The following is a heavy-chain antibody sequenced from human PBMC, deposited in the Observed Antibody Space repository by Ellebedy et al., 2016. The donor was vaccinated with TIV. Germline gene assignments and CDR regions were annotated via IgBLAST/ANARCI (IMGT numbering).Heavy chain of an antibody. Sequence: SETLSLXXTVSGASITNSYWSWLRQPPGKGLEYLGYIYHRGSTNYSPSLKGRVTMSIDTPKNQFSLKLTSVTAADTAVYYCAKYSGYDIFFDSWGHGTLVAVSS. D-gene: IGHD5-12*01. CDR2: IYHRGST. V-gene: IGHV4-59*01. CDR1: GASITNSY. CDR3: AKYSGYDIFFDS. J-gene: IGHJ4*01.